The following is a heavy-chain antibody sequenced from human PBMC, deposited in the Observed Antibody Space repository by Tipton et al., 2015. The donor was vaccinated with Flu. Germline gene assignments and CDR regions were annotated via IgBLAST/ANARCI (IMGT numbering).Heavy chain of an antibody. Sequence: PGLVKPSETLSLTCTVSGGSISSYYWSWIRQPPGKGLEWIGYIYYSGSTNYNPSLKSRVTMSVDTSKNQFSLELSSVTAADTAVYYCARASSADYDILTGYYYYYYMDVWGKGTTVTVSS. CDR3: ARASSADYDILTGYYYYYYMDV. CDR2: IYYSGST. J-gene: IGHJ6*03. D-gene: IGHD3-9*01. CDR1: GGSISSYY. V-gene: IGHV4-59*12.